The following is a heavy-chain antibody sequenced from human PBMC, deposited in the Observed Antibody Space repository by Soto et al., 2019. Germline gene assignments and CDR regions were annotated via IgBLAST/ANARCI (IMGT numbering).Heavy chain of an antibody. Sequence: GASVKVCCKASGYTLTGYYMHWVRQAPGQGLEWMGWINPNSGGTNYAQKFQGWVTMTRDTSISTAYMELSRLRSDDTAVYYCARQLENAAFYIWGQGTMVTVS. D-gene: IGHD1-1*01. CDR1: GYTLTGYY. CDR2: INPNSGGT. J-gene: IGHJ3*02. V-gene: IGHV1-2*04. CDR3: ARQLENAAFYI.